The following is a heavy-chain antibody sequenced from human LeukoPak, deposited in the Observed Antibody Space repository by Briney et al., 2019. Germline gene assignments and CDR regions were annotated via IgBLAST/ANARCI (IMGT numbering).Heavy chain of an antibody. Sequence: GGSLRLSCAASGFTFSKAWMSWVRQAPGKGLEWVGRIKTQSDGERTDYAAPVKGRFIISRDDSKNTVFLQMNSLRAEDTAVYYCARPRYYDSSGYYFDIWGQGTMVTVSS. V-gene: IGHV3-15*01. J-gene: IGHJ3*02. CDR1: GFTFSKAW. D-gene: IGHD3-22*01. CDR3: ARPRYYDSSGYYFDI. CDR2: IKTQSDGERT.